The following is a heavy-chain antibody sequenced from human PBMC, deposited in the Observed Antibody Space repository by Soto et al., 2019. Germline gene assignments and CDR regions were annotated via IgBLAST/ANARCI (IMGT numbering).Heavy chain of an antibody. Sequence: PSETLSLTCTVSGGSISTYFWSWIRQPAGGGLEWIGRIYTTGSTNYNPSLKSRVTMSLDTSRNQFSLKLSSVTAADTAVYYCARGQILTGLDYWGQGTLVTVSS. CDR1: GGSISTYF. CDR3: ARGQILTGLDY. V-gene: IGHV4-4*07. D-gene: IGHD3-9*01. J-gene: IGHJ4*02. CDR2: IYTTGST.